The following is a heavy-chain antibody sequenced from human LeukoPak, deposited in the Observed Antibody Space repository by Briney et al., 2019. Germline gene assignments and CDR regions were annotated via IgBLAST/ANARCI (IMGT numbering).Heavy chain of an antibody. CDR3: ARDRIKWELRGERAFDI. V-gene: IGHV3-48*03. CDR1: GFTFSSYE. CDR2: ISSSGSTI. Sequence: GGSLRLSCAASGFTFSSYEMNWVRQAPGKGLEWVSYISSSGSTIYYADSVKGRFTISRDNAKNSLHLQMNSLRAEDTAVYYCARDRIKWELRGERAFDIWGQGTMVTVSS. D-gene: IGHD1-26*01. J-gene: IGHJ3*02.